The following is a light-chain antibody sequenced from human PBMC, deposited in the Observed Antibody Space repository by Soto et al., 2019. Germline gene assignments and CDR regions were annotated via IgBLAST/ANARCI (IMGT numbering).Light chain of an antibody. J-gene: IGKJ1*01. CDR1: QSLSSNY. CDR2: GAS. V-gene: IGKV3-20*01. CDR3: QQYGSSPRT. Sequence: EIVLTQSPGTLSLSPGERATLSCRASQSLSSNYLAWYQQKPGQAPRLLIYGASSRATGIPDRFSGSGSGTDFILTISRLEPEDFAMYSCQQYGSSPRTFGQGTKVDIK.